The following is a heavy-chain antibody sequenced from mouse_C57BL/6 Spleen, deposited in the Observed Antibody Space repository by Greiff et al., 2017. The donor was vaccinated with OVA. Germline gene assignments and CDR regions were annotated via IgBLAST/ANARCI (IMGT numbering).Heavy chain of an antibody. D-gene: IGHD1-1*01. CDR2: IRSKSSNYAT. Sequence: EVKVVESGGGLVQPKGSLKLSCAASGFTFNTYAMHWVRQAPGKGLEWVARIRSKSSNYATYYADSVKDRFTISRDDSQSMLYLQMNNLKTEDTAMYYGVRERDGVGEGGAMDYWGQGTSVTVSS. CDR1: GFTFNTYA. J-gene: IGHJ4*01. V-gene: IGHV10-3*01. CDR3: VRERDGVGEGGAMDY.